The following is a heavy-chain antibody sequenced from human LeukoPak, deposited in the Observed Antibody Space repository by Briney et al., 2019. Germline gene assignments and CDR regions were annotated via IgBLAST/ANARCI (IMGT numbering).Heavy chain of an antibody. CDR3: ARGRWIAAAGSYYYYGLDV. Sequence: PSETLSLTCAVSGGXFSGYYCSWIRQPPGKGLEWIGEINHSGSTNYNPSLKSRVTISVDTSKNQFSLKLSSVTAADTAVYYCARGRWIAAAGSYYYYGLDVWGQGTTVTVSS. CDR1: GGXFSGYY. CDR2: INHSGST. J-gene: IGHJ6*02. D-gene: IGHD6-13*01. V-gene: IGHV4-34*01.